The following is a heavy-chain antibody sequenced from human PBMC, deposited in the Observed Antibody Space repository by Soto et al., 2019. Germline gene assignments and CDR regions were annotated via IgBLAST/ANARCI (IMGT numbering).Heavy chain of an antibody. CDR2: IYYSGST. J-gene: IGHJ6*02. CDR1: GGSISSGGYY. D-gene: IGHD3-22*01. CDR3: ARDRGDYDSSGYSYYVMDV. V-gene: IGHV4-31*03. Sequence: SETLSLTCTVSGGSISSGGYYWSWIRQHPGKGLEWIGYIYYSGSTYYNPSLKSRVTISVDTSKNQFSLKLSSVTAADTAVYYCARDRGDYDSSGYSYYVMDVWGQGTTVTVSS.